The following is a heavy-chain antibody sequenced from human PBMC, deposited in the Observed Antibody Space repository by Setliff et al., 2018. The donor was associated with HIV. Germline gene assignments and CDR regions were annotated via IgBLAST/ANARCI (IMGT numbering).Heavy chain of an antibody. V-gene: IGHV4-31*03. D-gene: IGHD4-17*01. J-gene: IGHJ5*02. Sequence: PSETLSLTCTVSGGSISSYYWNWIRQHPGKGLEWIGYIHSSGSTYYNPSLQSRVSMSVDTSKNQFSLKLTSVTAADTAVYYCARSVTFLVDWFDPWGRGTLVTVSS. CDR1: GGSISSYY. CDR3: ARSVTFLVDWFDP. CDR2: IHSSGST.